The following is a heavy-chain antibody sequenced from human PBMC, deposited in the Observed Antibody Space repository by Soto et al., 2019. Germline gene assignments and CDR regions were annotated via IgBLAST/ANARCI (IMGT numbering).Heavy chain of an antibody. V-gene: IGHV1-18*01. Sequence: ASVKVSCKASGYTFTSYGISWVRQAPGQGLEWMGWISAYNGNTNYAQKLQGRVTMTTDTSTSTAYMELRSLRSDDTAVYYCARPYYDILTGYYGGGHYGMDVWGQGTKVTVSS. D-gene: IGHD3-9*01. CDR2: ISAYNGNT. J-gene: IGHJ6*02. CDR3: ARPYYDILTGYYGGGHYGMDV. CDR1: GYTFTSYG.